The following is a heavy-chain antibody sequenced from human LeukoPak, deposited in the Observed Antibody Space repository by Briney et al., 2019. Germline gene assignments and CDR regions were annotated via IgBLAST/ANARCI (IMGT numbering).Heavy chain of an antibody. D-gene: IGHD2-2*01. V-gene: IGHV1-2*04. CDR2: INPNSGGT. J-gene: IGHJ6*03. CDR3: ARAGDIVVVAVTGAGYYYMDV. Sequence: ASVKVSCKASGYSFTAYYMHWVRQAPGQGLEWMVWINPNSGGTNYAQKFQGWVTMTTDTSTSTAYMELRSLRSDDTAVYYCARAGDIVVVAVTGAGYYYMDVWGKGTTVTVSS. CDR1: GYSFTAYY.